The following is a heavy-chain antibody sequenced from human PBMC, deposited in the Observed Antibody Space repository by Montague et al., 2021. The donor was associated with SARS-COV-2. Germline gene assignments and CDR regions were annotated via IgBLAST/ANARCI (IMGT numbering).Heavy chain of an antibody. CDR1: GDSVSSNSAA. Sequence: CAISGDSVSSNSAAWNWIRQSPSVGLEWLGRTYYRSKWYTDYAPSVKTRITITPDTSNNQISLHLNSVTPGDTAVYYCAREGTVPGPRGIYFPDWGQGTLVTVSS. CDR2: TYYRSKWYT. D-gene: IGHD1-1*01. CDR3: AREGTVPGPRGIYFPD. V-gene: IGHV6-1*01. J-gene: IGHJ4*02.